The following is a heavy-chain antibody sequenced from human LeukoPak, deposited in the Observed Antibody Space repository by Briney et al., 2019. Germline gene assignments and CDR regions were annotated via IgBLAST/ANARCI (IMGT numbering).Heavy chain of an antibody. CDR3: ARGGTMIVVAYDAFDI. J-gene: IGHJ3*02. CDR2: INSDEGST. V-gene: IGHV3-74*01. CDR1: GITFSSYW. Sequence: GGSLRLSCAASGITFSSYWMHWVRQAPGKGLVWVSSINSDEGSTTYADSVKGRFTISRDSAKNTLYLQMNSLRAEDTAVYYCARGGTMIVVAYDAFDIWGQGTMVTVSS. D-gene: IGHD3-22*01.